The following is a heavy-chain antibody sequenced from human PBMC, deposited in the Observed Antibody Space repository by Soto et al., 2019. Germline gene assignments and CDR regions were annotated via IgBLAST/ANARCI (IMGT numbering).Heavy chain of an antibody. Sequence: QVQLQESGPGLVKPSETLSLTCTVSGGSISSYYWSWIRQPPGKGLEWIGYIYYSGSTNYNPSLKSRVTISVDPAKNQFSLKLSPVTAAETAVYYCARLTPRYYYDSIGYYYGMDVWGQGTTVTVSS. CDR3: ARLTPRYYYDSIGYYYGMDV. V-gene: IGHV4-59*01. D-gene: IGHD3-22*01. CDR1: GGSISSYY. J-gene: IGHJ6*02. CDR2: IYYSGST.